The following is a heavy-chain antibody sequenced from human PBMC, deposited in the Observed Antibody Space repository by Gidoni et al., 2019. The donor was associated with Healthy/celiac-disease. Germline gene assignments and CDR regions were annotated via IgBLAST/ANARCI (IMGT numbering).Heavy chain of an antibody. CDR2: ISSNGGST. CDR1: GFTFRTYA. Sequence: EVQLVESGGGLVQPGGSLSLSCSPPGFTFRTYAMHWVRQAPGKGLEYVSAISSNGGSTYYADSVKGRFTISRDNSKNTLYLQMSSLRAEDTAVYYCVTPFLRFGELLPLFDYWGQGTLVTVSS. CDR3: VTPFLRFGELLPLFDY. D-gene: IGHD3-10*01. J-gene: IGHJ4*02. V-gene: IGHV3-64D*06.